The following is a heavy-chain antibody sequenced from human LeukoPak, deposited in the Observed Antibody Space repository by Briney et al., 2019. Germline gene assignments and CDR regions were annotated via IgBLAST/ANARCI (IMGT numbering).Heavy chain of an antibody. CDR2: IYDSGST. J-gene: IGHJ4*02. Sequence: KPSETLSLTCTVSGGSISSYYWSWIRQPPGKGLEWIGYIYDSGSTNYNPSLKSRVTISVDTSKNQFSLKLSSVTAADTAVYYCARGGYDSSAYKPLDYWGQGTLVTVSS. CDR3: ARGGYDSSAYKPLDY. V-gene: IGHV4-59*01. D-gene: IGHD3-22*01. CDR1: GGSISSYY.